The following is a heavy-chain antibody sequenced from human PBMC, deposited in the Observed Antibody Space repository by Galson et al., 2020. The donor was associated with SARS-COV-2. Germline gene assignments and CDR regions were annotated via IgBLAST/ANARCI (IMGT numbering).Heavy chain of an antibody. CDR1: GFTFNDFW. V-gene: IGHV3-7*01. J-gene: IGHJ3*02. CDR3: ARDSSGYYHGGGDAFDI. Sequence: GGSLRLSCEVSGFTFNDFWMSWFRQAPGKGLEWVANIKGDGSETNYADFVKGRFSISRDNAKNSPYLQMNSLRAEDTAVYYCARDSSGYYHGGGDAFDIWGQGTMVTVSS. D-gene: IGHD3-22*01. CDR2: IKGDGSET.